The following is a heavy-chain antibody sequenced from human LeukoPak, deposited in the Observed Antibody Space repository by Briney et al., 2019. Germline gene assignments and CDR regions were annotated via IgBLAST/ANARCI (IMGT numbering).Heavy chain of an antibody. CDR2: ISAYNGNT. J-gene: IGHJ4*02. V-gene: IGHV1-18*01. D-gene: IGHD2-2*01. CDR1: GYTFTSYG. Sequence: ASVKVSCKASGYTFTSYGISWVRQAPGQGLEWMGWISAYNGNTNYAQKLQGRVTMTTDTSTSTAYMELRSLRSEDTAVYYCATDLWGSTSLDYWGQGTLVTVSS. CDR3: ATDLWGSTSLDY.